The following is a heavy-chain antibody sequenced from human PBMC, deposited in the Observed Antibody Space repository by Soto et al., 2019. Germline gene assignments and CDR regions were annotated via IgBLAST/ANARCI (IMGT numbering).Heavy chain of an antibody. V-gene: IGHV3-11*06. Sequence: GGSRRLSSPESGFTVSDYYMRGISEAPGKGLEWLSYSSNSGTYTRYADSVKGRFSISRDNAKNSLYLQINSLRGEDSATYYCARSGDNYNVLDYWGQGTPVTVSS. J-gene: IGHJ4*02. CDR1: GFTVSDYY. CDR3: ARSGDNYNVLDY. CDR2: SSNSGTYT. D-gene: IGHD3-10*02.